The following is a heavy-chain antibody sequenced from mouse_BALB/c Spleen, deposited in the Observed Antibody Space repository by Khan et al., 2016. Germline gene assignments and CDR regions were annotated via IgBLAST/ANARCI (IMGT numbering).Heavy chain of an antibody. Sequence: EVQLVESGPGLVKPSQSLSLTCTVTGYSITSDYAWNWIRQFPGNKLEWMGYISYSGSTSYNPSLKSRISITRDTSKNQFFLQLNSVTTEDTATYYCARGGRYDSYAMDYWGQGTSVTVSS. D-gene: IGHD2-14*01. CDR3: ARGGRYDSYAMDY. CDR1: GYSITSDYA. V-gene: IGHV3-2*02. J-gene: IGHJ4*01. CDR2: ISYSGST.